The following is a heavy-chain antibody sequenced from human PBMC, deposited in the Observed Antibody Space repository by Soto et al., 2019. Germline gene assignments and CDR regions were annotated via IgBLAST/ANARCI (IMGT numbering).Heavy chain of an antibody. CDR1: GYTLTELS. J-gene: IGHJ6*02. Sequence: ASVKVSCKVSGYTLTELSMHWVRQAPGKGLEWMGGFDPEDGETIYAQKFQGRVTMTEDTSTDTAYMELSSLRSKDTAVYYCSIGVVVPALYYYGMDVWGQGTTVTVSS. CDR3: SIGVVVPALYYYGMDV. V-gene: IGHV1-24*01. CDR2: FDPEDGET. D-gene: IGHD2-2*01.